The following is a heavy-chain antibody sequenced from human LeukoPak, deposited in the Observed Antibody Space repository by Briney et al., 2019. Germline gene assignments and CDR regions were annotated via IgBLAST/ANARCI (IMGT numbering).Heavy chain of an antibody. CDR2: ISYDESNK. Sequence: GRSLRLSCAASGFTFRTYAMHWVRQAPGKGLEWVAVISYDESNKYYADSVKGRFSISRDNSKNMLYLQMNSLRAEDTAVYYCARASVVLWFGANLWFDPWGQGTLVTVSS. CDR1: GFTFRTYA. D-gene: IGHD3-10*01. CDR3: ARASVVLWFGANLWFDP. V-gene: IGHV3-30*04. J-gene: IGHJ5*02.